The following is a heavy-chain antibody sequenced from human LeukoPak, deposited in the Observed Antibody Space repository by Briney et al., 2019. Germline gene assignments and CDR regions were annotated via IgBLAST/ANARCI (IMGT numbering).Heavy chain of an antibody. Sequence: ASVKVSSKASGYTFTGYYMHWVRQAPGQGLEWMGWINPNSGGTNYAQKFQGRVTMTRDTSISTAYMELSRLRSDDTAVYYCARDLGYDSSGYLDFDYWGQGTLVTVSS. D-gene: IGHD3-22*01. CDR1: GYTFTGYY. CDR2: INPNSGGT. V-gene: IGHV1-2*02. J-gene: IGHJ4*02. CDR3: ARDLGYDSSGYLDFDY.